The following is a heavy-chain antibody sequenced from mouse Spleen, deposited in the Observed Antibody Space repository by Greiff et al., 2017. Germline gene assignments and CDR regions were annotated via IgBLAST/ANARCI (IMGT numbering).Heavy chain of an antibody. CDR1: GYTFTSYW. V-gene: IGHV1-55*01. Sequence: VQLQQSGAELVKPGASVKMSCKASGYTFTSYWITWVKQRPGQGLEWIGDIYPGSGSTNYNEKFKSKATLTVDTSSSTAYMQLSSLTSEDSAVYYCARDYGSSYERYFDYWGQGTTLTVSS. D-gene: IGHD1-1*01. CDR2: IYPGSGST. CDR3: ARDYGSSYERYFDY. J-gene: IGHJ2*01.